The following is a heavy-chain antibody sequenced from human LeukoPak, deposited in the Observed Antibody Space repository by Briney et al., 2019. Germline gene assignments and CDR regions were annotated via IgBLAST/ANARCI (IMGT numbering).Heavy chain of an antibody. V-gene: IGHV3-74*01. J-gene: IGHJ4*02. CDR1: GFPLRSYW. Sequence: GGSLRLSCAASGFPLRSYWMHWVRQAPGKGRVWVARIDNDAYISVYADSVKGRFTISRDNSKNTMFLQMNRLRDEDTAVYYCARGLRGPDYWGQGTQVTVSS. CDR3: ARGLRGPDY. CDR2: IDNDAYIS.